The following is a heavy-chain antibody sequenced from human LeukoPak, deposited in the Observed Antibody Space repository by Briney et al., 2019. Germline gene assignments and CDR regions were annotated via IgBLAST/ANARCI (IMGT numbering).Heavy chain of an antibody. CDR2: INPNSGGT. V-gene: IGHV1-2*02. CDR1: GYTFTGYY. Sequence: ASVKVSCKASGYTFTGYYMHWVRQAPGQGLEWMGWINPNSGGTNYAQKFQGRVTMTRDTSISTAYMELSRLRSDDTAVYYCARGEDGYNFPLDYWGQGTLVTVSS. J-gene: IGHJ4*02. CDR3: ARGEDGYNFPLDY. D-gene: IGHD5-24*01.